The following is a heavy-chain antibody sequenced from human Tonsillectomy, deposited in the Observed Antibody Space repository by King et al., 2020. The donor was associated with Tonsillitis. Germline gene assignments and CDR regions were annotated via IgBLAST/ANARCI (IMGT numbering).Heavy chain of an antibody. V-gene: IGHV3-20*04. CDR3: ARDYDLGSYYGSFDY. D-gene: IGHD3-10*01. CDR2: MNWNGGST. Sequence: QLVQSGGGVVRPGGSLRLSCAASGFTFGDYGMSWVRQAPGKGLEWVSGMNWNGGSTGYADSVKGRFTISRDNAKNSLYLQMNSLRAEDTALYYCARDYDLGSYYGSFDYWGQGTPVTVSS. J-gene: IGHJ4*02. CDR1: GFTFGDYG.